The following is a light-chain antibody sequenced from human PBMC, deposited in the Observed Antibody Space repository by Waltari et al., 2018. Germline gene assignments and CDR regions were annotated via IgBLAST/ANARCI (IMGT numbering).Light chain of an antibody. J-gene: IGKJ2*02. CDR3: QQYNTYSCT. V-gene: IGKV1-5*03. Sequence: DIQMTQSPSTLSASVGDRVTITCRASQSLSTWLAWYQQKPGEAPKLLIYKASILESGVPSRFSGSGSGTEFTLTISSLQPDDFATYYCQQYNTYSCTFGQGTKVEI. CDR1: QSLSTW. CDR2: KAS.